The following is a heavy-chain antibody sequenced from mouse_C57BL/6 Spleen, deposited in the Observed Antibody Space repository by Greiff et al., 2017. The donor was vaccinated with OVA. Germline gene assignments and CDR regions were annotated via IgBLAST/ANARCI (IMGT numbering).Heavy chain of an antibody. CDR2: IDPSDSET. Sequence: VQLQQPGAELVRPGSSVKLSCKASGYTFTSYWMHWVKQRPIQGLEWIGNIDPSDSETHYNQKFKDKATLTVDKSSSTAYMQLSSLTSEDSAVYYCAADSSGLYYFDYWGQGTTLTVSS. V-gene: IGHV1-52*01. D-gene: IGHD3-2*02. J-gene: IGHJ2*01. CDR3: AADSSGLYYFDY. CDR1: GYTFTSYW.